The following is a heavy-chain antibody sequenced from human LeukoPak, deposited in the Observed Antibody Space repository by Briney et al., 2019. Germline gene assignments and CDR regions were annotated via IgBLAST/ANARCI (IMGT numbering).Heavy chain of an antibody. CDR3: ARDRSLYDYGEIGENDY. CDR2: ISSSSSYI. Sequence: GGSLRLSCAASGFTFSSYSMNWGRQAPGKGLEWVSSISSSSSYIYYADSVKGRFTISRDNAKNSLYLQMNSLRAEDTAVYYCARDRSLYDYGEIGENDYWGQGTLVTVSS. D-gene: IGHD4-17*01. J-gene: IGHJ4*02. CDR1: GFTFSSYS. V-gene: IGHV3-21*01.